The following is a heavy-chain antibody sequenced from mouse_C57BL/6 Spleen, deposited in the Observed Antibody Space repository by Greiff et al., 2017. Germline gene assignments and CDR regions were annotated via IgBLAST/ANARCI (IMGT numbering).Heavy chain of an antibody. V-gene: IGHV5-16*01. J-gene: IGHJ2*01. CDR1: GFTFSDYY. Sequence: EVKLVESEGGLVQPGSSMKLSCTASGFTFSDYYMAWVRQVPEKGLEWVANINYDGSSTYYLDSLKSRFIISRDNAKNILYLQMSSLKSEDTATYYCARAHYYGSTLDYWGQGTTLTVSS. D-gene: IGHD1-1*01. CDR3: ARAHYYGSTLDY. CDR2: INYDGSST.